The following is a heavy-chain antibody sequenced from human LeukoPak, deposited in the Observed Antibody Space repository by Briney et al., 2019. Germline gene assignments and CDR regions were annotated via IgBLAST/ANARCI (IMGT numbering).Heavy chain of an antibody. CDR3: ARGRITMVRGVVSYYFDY. V-gene: IGHV1-2*02. CDR2: IKPNSGGT. Sequence: ASVMVSCKASGYTFTGYYMHWVRQAPGQGLEWMGWIKPNSGGTNYAQKFQGRVTMTRDTSISTAYMELSRLRSDDTAVYYCARGRITMVRGVVSYYFDYWGQGTLVTVSS. CDR1: GYTFTGYY. D-gene: IGHD3-10*01. J-gene: IGHJ4*02.